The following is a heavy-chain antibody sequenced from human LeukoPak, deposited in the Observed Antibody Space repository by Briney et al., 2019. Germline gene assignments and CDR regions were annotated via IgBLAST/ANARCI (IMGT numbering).Heavy chain of an antibody. Sequence: SETLSLTCAVYGVSFSGYYWSWIRQPPGKGLEWIGEINHSGSTNYNPSLKSRVTISVDTSKNQFSLKLSSVAAADTAVYYCARVRATVVTPLFYYYYGMDVWGQGTTVTVSS. CDR1: GVSFSGYY. CDR2: INHSGST. J-gene: IGHJ6*02. D-gene: IGHD4-23*01. V-gene: IGHV4-34*01. CDR3: ARVRATVVTPLFYYYYGMDV.